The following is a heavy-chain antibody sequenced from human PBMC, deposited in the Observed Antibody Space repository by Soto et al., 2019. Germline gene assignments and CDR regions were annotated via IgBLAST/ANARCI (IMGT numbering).Heavy chain of an antibody. CDR3: ARFERQYSNKFNFDY. CDR2: ISAYNGNT. J-gene: IGHJ4*02. D-gene: IGHD6-6*01. Sequence: ASVKVSCKASGYTFTSYGISWVRQAPGQGLEWMGWISAYNGNTNYAQKLQGRVTMTTDTSTSTAYMELRSLRSDDTAVYYCARFERQYSNKFNFDYWGQGTLVTVSS. CDR1: GYTFTSYG. V-gene: IGHV1-18*01.